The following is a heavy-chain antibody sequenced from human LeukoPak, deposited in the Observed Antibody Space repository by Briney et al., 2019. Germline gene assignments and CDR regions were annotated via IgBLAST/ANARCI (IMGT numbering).Heavy chain of an antibody. CDR2: IYYSGST. CDR3: ARLDGYNWDY. CDR1: GGSISSYY. D-gene: IGHD5-24*01. Sequence: SETLSLTCNVSGGSISSYYWSWIRQPPGKGLEWIGYIYYSGSTNYNPSLESRVTISVDTSKNQFSLKLTSVTAADTAVYYCARLDGYNWDYWGQGTLVTVSS. V-gene: IGHV4-59*01. J-gene: IGHJ4*02.